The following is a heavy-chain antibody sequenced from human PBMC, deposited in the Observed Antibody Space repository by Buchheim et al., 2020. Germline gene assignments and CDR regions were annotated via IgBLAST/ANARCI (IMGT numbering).Heavy chain of an antibody. V-gene: IGHV3-30*03. CDR3: AISSALDV. Sequence: QVQLVESGGGVVQSGRSLRLSCAASGFTFSSYAMHWVRQAPGKGLEWVAVISYDGSNKYYADSVKGRFTISRDNSKYKLYVQMNSLRAEDTAVYYCAISSALDVWGQGTT. CDR1: GFTFSSYA. J-gene: IGHJ6*02. CDR2: ISYDGSNK.